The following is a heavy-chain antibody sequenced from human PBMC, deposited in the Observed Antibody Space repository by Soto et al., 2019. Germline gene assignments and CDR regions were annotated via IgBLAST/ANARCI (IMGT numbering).Heavy chain of an antibody. Sequence: MQMVESGGGSVQPGGSLRLSCAASGFPFSHYWMHWVHQTPGKGLVWVSRINPAGTITNYADSVEGRFTISRDNADSALFLQMNSLSAEDTAICYCTSDTFVLRDTWGQGTLVTVSS. CDR3: TSDTFVLRDT. CDR2: INPAGTIT. V-gene: IGHV3-74*01. D-gene: IGHD2-8*01. J-gene: IGHJ5*02. CDR1: GFPFSHYW.